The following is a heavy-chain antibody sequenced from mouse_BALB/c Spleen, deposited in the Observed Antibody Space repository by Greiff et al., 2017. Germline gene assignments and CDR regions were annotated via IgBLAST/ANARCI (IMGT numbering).Heavy chain of an antibody. CDR2: ISSGGGNT. CDR1: GFTFSSYT. CDR3: ARCSLYYGDYFDY. Sequence: DVMLVESGGGLVKPGGSLKLSCAASGFTFSSYTMSWVRQTPEKRLEWVATISSGGGNTYYPDSVKGRFTISRDNAKNNLYLQMSSLRSEDTALYYCARCSLYYGDYFDYWGQGTTLTVSS. J-gene: IGHJ2*01. V-gene: IGHV5-9*03. D-gene: IGHD2-1*01.